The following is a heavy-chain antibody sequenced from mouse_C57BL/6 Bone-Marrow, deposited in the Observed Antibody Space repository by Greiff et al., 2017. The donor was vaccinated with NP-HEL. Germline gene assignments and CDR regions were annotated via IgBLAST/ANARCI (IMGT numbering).Heavy chain of an antibody. CDR1: GFSLTSYG. D-gene: IGHD1-1*01. CDR2: IWSGGST. V-gene: IGHV2-2*01. CDR3: ARTLIYYYGSSYEEGAMDY. Sequence: VKLVESGPGLVQPSQSLSITCTVSGFSLTSYGVHWVRQSPGKGLEWLGVIWSGGSTDYNAAFISRLSISKDNSKSQVFFKMNSLQADDTAIYYCARTLIYYYGSSYEEGAMDYWGQGTSVTVSS. J-gene: IGHJ4*01.